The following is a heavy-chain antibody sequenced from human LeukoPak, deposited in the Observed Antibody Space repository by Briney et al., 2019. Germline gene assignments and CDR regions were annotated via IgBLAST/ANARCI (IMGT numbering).Heavy chain of an antibody. V-gene: IGHV3-23*01. CDR2: ISGSGGST. CDR1: GFTVSSNY. D-gene: IGHD3-10*01. CDR3: AKAGRFTYYYYMDV. J-gene: IGHJ6*03. Sequence: GGSLRLSCAASGFTVSSNYMSWVRQAPGKGLEWVSAISGSGGSTYYADSVKGRFTISRDNSMNTLYLQMNSLRAEDTAVYYCAKAGRFTYYYYMDVWGKGTTVTVSS.